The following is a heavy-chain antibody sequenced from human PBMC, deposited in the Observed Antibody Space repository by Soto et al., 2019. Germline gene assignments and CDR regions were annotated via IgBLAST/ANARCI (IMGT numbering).Heavy chain of an antibody. D-gene: IGHD3-3*01. V-gene: IGHV4-59*01. CDR1: GGSISSYY. J-gene: IGHJ3*02. Sequence: QVQLQESGPGLVKPSETLSLTCTVSGGSISSYYWSWIRQPPGKGLEWIGYIYYSGSTNYNPSLKSRGAISVDTSKNQFSLKLSCVTAADTAVYYCARDQGREDFWSGYYRGAVGPDAFDIGGQGTMVTVSS. CDR2: IYYSGST. CDR3: ARDQGREDFWSGYYRGAVGPDAFDI.